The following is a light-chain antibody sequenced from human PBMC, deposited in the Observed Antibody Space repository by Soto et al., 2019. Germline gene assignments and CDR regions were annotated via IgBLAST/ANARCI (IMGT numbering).Light chain of an antibody. V-gene: IGKV1-39*01. CDR1: QTVSRY. CDR2: AAS. CDR3: QQTYSNLWT. Sequence: DIQLTQSPASLSASVGDTVTITCRASQTVSRYLDWYQQKSGTAPKLLIYAASTLHTGVPSRFSGRGSGTDFTLTINNLQREDFADYFCQQTYSNLWTFGQGTKVDTK. J-gene: IGKJ1*01.